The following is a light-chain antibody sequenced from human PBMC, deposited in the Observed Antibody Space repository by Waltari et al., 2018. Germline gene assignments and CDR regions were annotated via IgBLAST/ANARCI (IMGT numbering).Light chain of an antibody. CDR1: RLWSNY. CDR3: QAWDSSNVV. CDR2: QDY. V-gene: IGLV3-1*01. Sequence: SYDLSQPPSVSGSSGQTASITCSGGRLWSNYGCWYQQKSRQSPLLVMYQDYKRPSGIPERFSGSNSRNIATLTNTGTQPMDEADYYCQAWDSSNVVFGGGTKLTVL. J-gene: IGLJ2*01.